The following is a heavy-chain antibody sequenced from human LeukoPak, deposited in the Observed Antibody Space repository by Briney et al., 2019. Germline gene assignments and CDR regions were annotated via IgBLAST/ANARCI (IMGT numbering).Heavy chain of an antibody. CDR1: GLSFSSYW. CDR2: IKEDGSAK. D-gene: IGHD2-15*01. CDR3: ARDYDYFSGHNLDAYDI. V-gene: IGHV3-7*01. Sequence: GGSLRLSCAASGLSFSSYWMTWVRQAPGKGLEWVAYIKEDGSAKSYVDSVKGRFTISRDNAKNSLYLQMNSLRVEDTAVYYCARDYDYFSGHNLDAYDIWGQGTTVIVSS. J-gene: IGHJ3*02.